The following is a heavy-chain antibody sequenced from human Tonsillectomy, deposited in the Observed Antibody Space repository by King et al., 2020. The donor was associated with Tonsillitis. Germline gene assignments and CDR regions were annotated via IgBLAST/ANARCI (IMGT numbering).Heavy chain of an antibody. CDR2: INNDGSTT. D-gene: IGHD3-16*01. CDR1: GFTFSSYW. V-gene: IGHV3-74*01. CDR3: ARGNYAHVRYYYYGMDV. J-gene: IGHJ6*02. Sequence: VQLVESGGGLVQPGGSLSLSCAASGFTFSSYWMHWVRQDPGKGLVWVSGINNDGSTTSYADSVKGRFTITRASAKKTLFLQMYSRSAEDTAVYYCARGNYAHVRYYYYGMDVWGQGTTVTVSS.